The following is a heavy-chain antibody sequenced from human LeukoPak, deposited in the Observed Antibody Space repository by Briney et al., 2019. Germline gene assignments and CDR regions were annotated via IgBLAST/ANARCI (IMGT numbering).Heavy chain of an antibody. Sequence: SETLSLTCTVSGGSISRSSYHWGWIRQPPGKGLEWIASIYYSGSTYYNSSLKSRVTISVDTSKNQFSLKLSSVTAADTAVYYCARLGPGSHNAFDIWGQGTMVAVSS. V-gene: IGHV4-39*01. D-gene: IGHD3/OR15-3a*01. CDR1: GGSISRSSYH. J-gene: IGHJ3*02. CDR2: IYYSGST. CDR3: ARLGPGSHNAFDI.